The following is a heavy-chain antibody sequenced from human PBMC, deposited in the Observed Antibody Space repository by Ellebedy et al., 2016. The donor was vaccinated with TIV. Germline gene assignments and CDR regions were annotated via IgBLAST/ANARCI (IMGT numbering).Heavy chain of an antibody. CDR1: GFTFSSYT. Sequence: GESLKISCAASGFTFSSYTLHWVRQAPGKGLEWVSLISYDGNNDYYADSVKGRFTISRDNSKNTLYLQMTSLRAEDTAMYYCARARQKSAYYYYGMDVWGQGTTVTVSS. CDR3: ARARQKSAYYYYGMDV. CDR2: ISYDGNND. V-gene: IGHV3-30-3*01. J-gene: IGHJ6*02.